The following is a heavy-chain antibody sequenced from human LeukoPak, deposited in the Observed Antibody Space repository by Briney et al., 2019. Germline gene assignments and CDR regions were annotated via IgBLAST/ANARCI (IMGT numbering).Heavy chain of an antibody. D-gene: IGHD2-2*01. V-gene: IGHV3-7*01. CDR2: IQQHGSET. CDR1: GFTFSSYA. Sequence: GGSLRLSYAASGFTFSSYAMHWVRQAPGKGLEWVANIQQHGSETYYGDSVKGRFTISGDNAKNSLYLQMNSLRAEDTAVYYCATYSSSNGREFQYWGQGTLVTVSS. J-gene: IGHJ1*01. CDR3: ATYSSSNGREFQY.